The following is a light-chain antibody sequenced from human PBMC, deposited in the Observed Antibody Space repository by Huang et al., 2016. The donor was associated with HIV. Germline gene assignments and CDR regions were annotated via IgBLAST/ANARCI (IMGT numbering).Light chain of an antibody. CDR3: QQCSNWPFT. CDR2: DAS. V-gene: IGKV3-11*01. J-gene: IGKJ3*01. Sequence: EIVLTQFPATLSLSPGERASQSVSTWLAWYQQKPGQAPKLLIYDASKRATGFPARVSGSGSGTDFTLTISSLEPEDFAVYYCQQCSNWPFTFGPGTKVDIK. CDR1: QSVSTW.